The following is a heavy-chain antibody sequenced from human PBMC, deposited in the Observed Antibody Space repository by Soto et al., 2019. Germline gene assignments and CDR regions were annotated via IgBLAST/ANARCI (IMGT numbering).Heavy chain of an antibody. CDR2: VNPIVSMS. V-gene: IGHV1-69*02. CDR3: ASSYGSGYRAFDY. Sequence: QVQLVQSGAEVKRPGSSVKVSCKASGDTFNFYSINWVRQAPGLGLEWMGRVNPIVSMSNYAQKFQVRVTMTADKSTSTAYMELSSLRSEDTAIYHCASSYGSGYRAFDYWGQGALVTVSS. CDR1: GDTFNFYS. J-gene: IGHJ4*02. D-gene: IGHD3-10*01.